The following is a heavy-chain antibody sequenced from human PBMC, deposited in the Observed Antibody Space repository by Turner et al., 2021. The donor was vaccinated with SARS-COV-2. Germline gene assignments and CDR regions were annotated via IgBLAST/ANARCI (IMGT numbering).Heavy chain of an antibody. CDR2: IWYDGSNK. J-gene: IGHJ6*02. CDR1: GVTVSSYG. D-gene: IGHD3-22*01. CDR3: ARATYDSSGYPTYYYYYYGMDV. V-gene: IGHV3-33*01. Sequence: QVQLVESGGGVVQPGRSLRLSCAASGVTVSSYGMHWVRQAPGKGLEWVAVIWYDGSNKYYADSVKGRFTISRDNSKNTLYLQMNSLRAEDTAVYYCARATYDSSGYPTYYYYYYGMDVWGQGTTVTVSS.